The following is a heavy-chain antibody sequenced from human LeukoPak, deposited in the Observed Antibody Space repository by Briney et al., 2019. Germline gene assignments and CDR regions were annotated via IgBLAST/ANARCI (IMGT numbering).Heavy chain of an antibody. CDR3: ARGAAISRGYSYGYMLKYFDY. CDR1: GYTFTSYG. V-gene: IGHV1-18*01. J-gene: IGHJ4*02. Sequence: ASVKVPCKASGYTFTSYGISWVRQAPGQGLEWMGWISAYNGNTDYAQKLQGRVTMTTDTSTSTAYMELRSLRSDDTAVYYCARGAAISRGYSYGYMLKYFDYWGQGTLVTVSS. D-gene: IGHD5-18*01. CDR2: ISAYNGNT.